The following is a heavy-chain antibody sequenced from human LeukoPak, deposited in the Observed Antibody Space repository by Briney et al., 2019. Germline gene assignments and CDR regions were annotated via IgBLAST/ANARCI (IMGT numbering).Heavy chain of an antibody. CDR1: GFTFSSYS. D-gene: IGHD2-15*01. CDR2: INYSATT. J-gene: IGHJ4*02. CDR3: ASLDCSGGGCYPDY. V-gene: IGHV4-59*05. Sequence: GSLRLSCAASGFTFSSYSMNWIRQPPGKGLEWIGGINYSATTYYSPSLRSRVTIFVDTSKNQFSLKLTSVTAADTAVYYCASLDCSGGGCYPDYWGQGTLVTVSS.